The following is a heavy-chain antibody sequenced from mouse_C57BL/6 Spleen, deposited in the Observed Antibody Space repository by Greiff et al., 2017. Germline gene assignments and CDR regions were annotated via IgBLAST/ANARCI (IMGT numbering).Heavy chain of an antibody. V-gene: IGHV1-64*01. CDR1: GYTFTSYW. J-gene: IGHJ2*01. Sequence: QVQLQQPGAELVKPGASVKLSCKASGYTFTSYWMHWVKQRPGQGLEWIGMIHPNSGSTNYNEKFKSKATLTVYKSSSTAYMQLSSLTSEDSAVYYCARSSYYYGSSYYFDYWGQGTTLTVSS. CDR2: IHPNSGST. CDR3: ARSSYYYGSSYYFDY. D-gene: IGHD1-1*01.